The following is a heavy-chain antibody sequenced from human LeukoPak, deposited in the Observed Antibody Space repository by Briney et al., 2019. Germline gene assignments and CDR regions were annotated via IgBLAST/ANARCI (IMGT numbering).Heavy chain of an antibody. CDR3: AGEYYYDSSGYTYYYYGMDV. CDR1: GFTFSSYA. Sequence: GGSLRLSCAASGFTFSSYAMHWVRQAPGKGLEWVAVISYDGSNKYYADSVKGRFTISRDNSKNTLYLQMNSLGAEDTAVYYCAGEYYYDSSGYTYYYYGMDVWGQGTTVTVSS. V-gene: IGHV3-30-3*01. D-gene: IGHD3-22*01. J-gene: IGHJ6*02. CDR2: ISYDGSNK.